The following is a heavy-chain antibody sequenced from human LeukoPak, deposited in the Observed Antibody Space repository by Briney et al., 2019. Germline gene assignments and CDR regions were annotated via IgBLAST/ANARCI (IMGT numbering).Heavy chain of an antibody. D-gene: IGHD4-17*01. V-gene: IGHV4-59*01. CDR3: AKGGDYGSINWFDP. Sequence: SQTLSLTCTVVGPSISSYYCSWIRQPPGKGLEWIGYVYYIGRTNYNPSLNSRVTLSIATSKNQFSLRLSSVTAADTAVYYCAKGGDYGSINWFDPWGQGTLVTVSS. CDR1: GPSISSYY. CDR2: VYYIGRT. J-gene: IGHJ5*02.